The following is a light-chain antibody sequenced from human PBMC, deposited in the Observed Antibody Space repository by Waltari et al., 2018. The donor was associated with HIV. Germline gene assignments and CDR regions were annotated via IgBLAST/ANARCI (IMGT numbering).Light chain of an antibody. Sequence: SYEVTQPPSVAVSPGQTASITCSGYELGDKYTCWYQQKPGQSHLLVIYQDNKRPSGIPGRFSGSSSGHTATLTISGTLPMDEADYYCQAWGSTTSGVFGRGTKLTVL. CDR1: ELGDKY. CDR2: QDN. V-gene: IGLV3-1*01. J-gene: IGLJ2*01. CDR3: QAWGSTTSGV.